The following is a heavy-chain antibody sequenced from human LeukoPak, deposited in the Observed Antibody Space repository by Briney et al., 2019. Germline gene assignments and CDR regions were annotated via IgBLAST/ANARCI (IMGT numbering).Heavy chain of an antibody. D-gene: IGHD2-15*01. CDR3: ARGLVVLVATSWAFDI. CDR1: GYTFTTYD. J-gene: IGHJ3*02. V-gene: IGHV1-8*01. CDR2: MNPNSGNT. Sequence: ASVKVSCKASGYTFTTYDINWVRQATGQGLEWMGWMNPNSGNTGYAQKFQGRVTMTRNTSISTAYMELGSLRSEDTAVYYCARGLVVLVATSWAFDIWGHGTMVTVSS.